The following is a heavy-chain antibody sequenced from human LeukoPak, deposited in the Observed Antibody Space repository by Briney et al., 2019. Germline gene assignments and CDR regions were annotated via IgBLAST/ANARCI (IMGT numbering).Heavy chain of an antibody. D-gene: IGHD5-18*01. Sequence: SGGSQRLSCAASGFTINDYVMKWVRQAPGRGLEWVSAVSRDGDRTYYADSVRGRFTMSRDNSKNTVSLQMNGLRAEDTAIYYCARHPGYSGGYMDHWGQGALVTVSS. CDR2: VSRDGDRT. V-gene: IGHV3-23*01. CDR3: ARHPGYSGGYMDH. CDR1: GFTINDYV. J-gene: IGHJ4*02.